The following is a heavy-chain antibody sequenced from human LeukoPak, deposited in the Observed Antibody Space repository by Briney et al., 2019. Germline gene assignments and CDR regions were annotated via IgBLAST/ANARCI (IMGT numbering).Heavy chain of an antibody. V-gene: IGHV1-69*01. J-gene: IGHJ4*02. D-gene: IGHD3-9*01. CDR1: GGTFTSYV. Sequence: SAVKVSCKPSGGTFTSYVISWVRQAPGQGLEWVGGLFPIFGTGNYVQKFQGRVSITANESMSTAFMELSSLRSEDTAVYYCARSSYYDILTCYYGGNFDYWGQGTLVTVSS. CDR2: LFPIFGTG. CDR3: ARSSYYDILTCYYGGNFDY.